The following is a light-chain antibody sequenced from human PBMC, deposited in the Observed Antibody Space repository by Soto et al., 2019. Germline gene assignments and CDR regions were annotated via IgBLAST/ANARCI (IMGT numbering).Light chain of an antibody. Sequence: AIQMTQSPSSLSASVGDRVTITCRASQGIRIDLGWYQQKPGKAPKLLIYAASTLQTGVPSRFSGNGSGTDFTLTISSLQPEDFATYYCLQDYNFPWTLGQGTKVDIK. CDR1: QGIRID. J-gene: IGKJ1*01. CDR2: AAS. CDR3: LQDYNFPWT. V-gene: IGKV1-6*01.